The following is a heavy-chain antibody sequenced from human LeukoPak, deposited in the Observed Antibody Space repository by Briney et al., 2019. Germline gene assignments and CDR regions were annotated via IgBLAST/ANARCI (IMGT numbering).Heavy chain of an antibody. Sequence: GGSLRLSCAASGFTFTNYAMSWVRQAPGKGLEWVSSISGSGVNTYYPDSVKGRFTISRDNSLNTVYLQMHGLRAEDTATYFCAKAKPATWSFDYWGQGTLVTVSS. CDR3: AKAKPATWSFDY. V-gene: IGHV3-23*01. J-gene: IGHJ4*02. CDR1: GFTFTNYA. CDR2: ISGSGVNT.